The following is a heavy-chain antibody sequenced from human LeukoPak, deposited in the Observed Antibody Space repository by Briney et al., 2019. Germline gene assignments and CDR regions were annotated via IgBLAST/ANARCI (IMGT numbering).Heavy chain of an antibody. D-gene: IGHD5-12*01. J-gene: IGHJ4*02. V-gene: IGHV2-70*04. Sequence: SGPALAKPTQTLTLNCTFSGLSLRTPGIRVSWIRQPPGKALDWLARINWDDHKSYRKSLRTSQTTSMPTSENQEALTLTNIEPVDTGTYYGARTPSYGGYESGDFDYWGQGTLVTVSS. CDR3: ARTPSYGGYESGDFDY. CDR1: GLSLRTPGIR. CDR2: INWDDHK.